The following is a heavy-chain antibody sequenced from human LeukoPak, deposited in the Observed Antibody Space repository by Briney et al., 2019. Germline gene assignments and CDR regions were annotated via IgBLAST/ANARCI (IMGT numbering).Heavy chain of an antibody. CDR3: ATTVTTGWTNYYYYGMDV. CDR2: ISGSGGST. J-gene: IGHJ6*02. Sequence: PGGSLRLSCAASGFTFSSYAVSWVRQAPGKGLEWVSAISGSGGSTYYADSVKGRFTISRDNSKNTLYLQMNSLRAEDTAVYYCATTVTTGWTNYYYYGMDVWGQGTTVTVSS. CDR1: GFTFSSYA. D-gene: IGHD4-17*01. V-gene: IGHV3-23*01.